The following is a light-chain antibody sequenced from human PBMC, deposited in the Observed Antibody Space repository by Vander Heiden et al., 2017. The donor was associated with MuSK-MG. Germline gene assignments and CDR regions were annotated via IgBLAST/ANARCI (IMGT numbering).Light chain of an antibody. V-gene: IGKV3-15*01. J-gene: IGKJ3*01. Sequence: EIVMTQSPATLSVSPGERATLSCRASQSVSSNLDWYQQKPGQAPRLLIYGASTRANGIPDRFSGSGSGTEFTLTISSLQSEDFAVYYWQQDNNIVTFGHGTKVDIK. CDR1: QSVSSN. CDR3: QQDNNIVT. CDR2: GAS.